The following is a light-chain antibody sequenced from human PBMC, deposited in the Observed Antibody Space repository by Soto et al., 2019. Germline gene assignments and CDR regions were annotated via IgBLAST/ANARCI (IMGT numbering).Light chain of an antibody. CDR1: QDISRW. CDR3: LQANTPWT. Sequence: DIQMTQSPSSVSASVGDRVTITCRASQDISRWLAWYQQKPGRAPKLLIYAASSLQSGVPSRFSGSGSGTDFALTISSLQPEDFATYYCLQANTPWTFGQGTKVEIK. V-gene: IGKV1-12*01. CDR2: AAS. J-gene: IGKJ1*01.